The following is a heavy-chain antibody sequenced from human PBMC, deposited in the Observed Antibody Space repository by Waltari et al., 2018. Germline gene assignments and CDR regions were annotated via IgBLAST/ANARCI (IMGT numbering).Heavy chain of an antibody. CDR1: GDSVSRNGAA. D-gene: IGHD1-26*01. CDR2: AYQRSEWSY. CDR3: ASGRHSAFDF. Sequence: QVQLQQSGPGLVKSSQTPSLTCSISGDSVSRNGAAWNWVRQSPSRGLEWLGMAYQRSEWSYEYAVSVKSRVIISADTSKNQFSLQLNSVTPEDTAVYYCASGRHSAFDFWGQGTKVAVS. J-gene: IGHJ3*01. V-gene: IGHV6-1*01.